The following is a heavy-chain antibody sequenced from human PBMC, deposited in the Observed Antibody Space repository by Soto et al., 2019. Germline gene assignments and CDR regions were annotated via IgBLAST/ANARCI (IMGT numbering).Heavy chain of an antibody. V-gene: IGHV4-30-2*01. CDR1: GGSISSGGYS. CDR2: IYHSGST. J-gene: IGHJ4*02. Sequence: LSLTCAVSGGSISSGGYSWSWIRQPPGKGLEWIGYIYHSGSTYYNPSLKSRVTISVDRSKNQFSLKLSSVTAADTAVYYCARDSPPVDYWGQGTLVTVSS. CDR3: ARDSPPVDY.